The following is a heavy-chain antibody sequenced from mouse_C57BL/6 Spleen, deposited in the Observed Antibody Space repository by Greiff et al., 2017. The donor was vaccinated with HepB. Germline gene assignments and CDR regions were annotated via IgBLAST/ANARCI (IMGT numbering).Heavy chain of an antibody. CDR2: ISSGSSTI. D-gene: IGHD1-1*01. V-gene: IGHV5-17*01. J-gene: IGHJ1*03. CDR1: GFTFSDYG. Sequence: EVKLEESGGGLVKPGGSLKLSCAASGFTFSDYGMHWVRQAPEKGLEWVAYISSGSSTIYYADTVKGRFTISRDNAKNTLFLQMTSLRSEDTAMYYCARPTVVSYWYFDVWGTGTTVTVSS. CDR3: ARPTVVSYWYFDV.